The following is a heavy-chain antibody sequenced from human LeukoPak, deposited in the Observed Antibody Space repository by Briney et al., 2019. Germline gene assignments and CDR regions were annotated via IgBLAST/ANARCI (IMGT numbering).Heavy chain of an antibody. CDR2: IIPIFGTA. Sequence: VASVKVSCKASGGTFSSYAISWVRQAPGQGLEWMGGIIPIFGTANYAQKFQGRVTITADESTSTAYMELSSLRSEDTAVYYCAHHGDYDFWSGYFDYWGQGTLVTVSS. J-gene: IGHJ4*02. D-gene: IGHD3-3*01. V-gene: IGHV1-69*13. CDR3: AHHGDYDFWSGYFDY. CDR1: GGTFSSYA.